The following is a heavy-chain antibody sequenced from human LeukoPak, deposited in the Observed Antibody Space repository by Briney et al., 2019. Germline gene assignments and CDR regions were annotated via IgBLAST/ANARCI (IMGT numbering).Heavy chain of an antibody. CDR3: ARDDTHYGSSGSFYDAFDI. Sequence: GGSLRLSCAASEFSVGSNYMTWVRQAPGKGLEWVANINQEGSEKYYVDSVRGRFTISRDNAKNSLYLQMNSLRAEDTAVYYCARDDTHYGSSGSFYDAFDIWGQGTMVTVSS. CDR1: EFSVGSNY. CDR2: INQEGSEK. V-gene: IGHV3-7*01. D-gene: IGHD3-22*01. J-gene: IGHJ3*02.